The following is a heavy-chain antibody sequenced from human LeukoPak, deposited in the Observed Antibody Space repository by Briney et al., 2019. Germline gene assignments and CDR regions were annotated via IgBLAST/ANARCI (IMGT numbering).Heavy chain of an antibody. D-gene: IGHD1-1*01. CDR1: GFTFSSFS. Sequence: PGGSLRLSCAASGFTFSSFSMTWVRQAPGKGLEWVSVIYSGGNTYYADSVKGRFTISRDNSKNTLHLQMNSLRAEDTAVYYCASYNPYYGGQGTLVTVSS. J-gene: IGHJ4*02. CDR2: IYSGGNT. V-gene: IGHV3-53*01. CDR3: ASYNPYY.